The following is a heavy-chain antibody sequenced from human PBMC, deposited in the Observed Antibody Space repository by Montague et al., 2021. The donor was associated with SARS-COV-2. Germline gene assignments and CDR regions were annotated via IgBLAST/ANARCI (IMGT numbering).Heavy chain of an antibody. CDR2: IYYSGST. V-gene: IGHV4-39*07. Sequence: SETLSLTCTVSGGSISSSSYYWGWIRQPPGKGLEWIGSIYYSGSTYYNPSLKSRVTISVDTSKNQFSLKLSSVTAADTAVYYCARALVVITFVGVIAHWFDPWGQGTLVTVSS. D-gene: IGHD3-16*02. CDR1: GGSISSSSYY. CDR3: ARALVVITFVGVIAHWFDP. J-gene: IGHJ5*02.